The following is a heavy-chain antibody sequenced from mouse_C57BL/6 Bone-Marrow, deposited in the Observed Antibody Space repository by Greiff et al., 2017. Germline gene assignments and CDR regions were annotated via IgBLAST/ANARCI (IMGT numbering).Heavy chain of an antibody. J-gene: IGHJ1*03. CDR1: GYTFTSYW. D-gene: IGHD1-1*01. CDR3: ARSTVVADYWYFDV. V-gene: IGHV1-55*01. Sequence: QVHVKQPGAELVKPGASVKMSCKASGYTFTSYWITWVKQRPGQGLEWIGDIYPGSGSTNYNEKFKSKATLTVDTSSSTAYMQLSSLTSEDSAVYYWARSTVVADYWYFDVWGTGTTVTVSS. CDR2: IYPGSGST.